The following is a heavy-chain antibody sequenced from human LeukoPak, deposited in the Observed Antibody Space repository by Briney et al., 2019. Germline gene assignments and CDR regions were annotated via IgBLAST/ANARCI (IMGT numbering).Heavy chain of an antibody. J-gene: IGHJ6*02. D-gene: IGHD3-16*01. CDR3: ARDGVPAYYYAMDV. V-gene: IGHV3-21*01. CDR1: GFTSNAYS. Sequence: PGGSLRLSCAASGFTSNAYSMNWVRQAPGKGLEWVSSISSSGDYIYYADSLKGRFTISRDNAKNSLFLQMNSLRAEDTAVYYCARDGVPAYYYAMDVWGQGTTVTVSS. CDR2: ISSSGDYI.